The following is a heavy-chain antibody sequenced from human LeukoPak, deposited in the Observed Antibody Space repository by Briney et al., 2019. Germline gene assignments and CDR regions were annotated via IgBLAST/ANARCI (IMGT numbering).Heavy chain of an antibody. CDR3: AKNGHGSGSYYPRTKYYFDY. D-gene: IGHD3-10*01. CDR1: GFTFSSYA. CDR2: ISTSGGST. V-gene: IGHV3-23*01. J-gene: IGHJ4*02. Sequence: GGSLRLSCAASGFTFSSYAMNWVRQAPGKGLEWVATISTSGGSTYYADFVKGRLTISRDNSKNTLYLQMNSLRAEDTAVYYCAKNGHGSGSYYPRTKYYFDYWGQGTLVTVSS.